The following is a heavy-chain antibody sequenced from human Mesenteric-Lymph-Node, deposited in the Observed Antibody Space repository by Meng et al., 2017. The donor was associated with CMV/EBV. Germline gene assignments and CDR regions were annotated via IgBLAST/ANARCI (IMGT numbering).Heavy chain of an antibody. J-gene: IGHJ4*02. Sequence: GGSLRLSCAASGGTFRGYGMHWVRQAPGKGLEWVAFIAYDGGNEYYADSVKGRFTISRDNFKDTLDLQMNSLRAEDTAVYYCAKDLYYDFWTSYSGPDYWGQGTAVTVSS. V-gene: IGHV3-30*02. CDR2: IAYDGGNE. CDR1: GGTFRGYG. D-gene: IGHD3-3*01. CDR3: AKDLYYDFWTSYSGPDY.